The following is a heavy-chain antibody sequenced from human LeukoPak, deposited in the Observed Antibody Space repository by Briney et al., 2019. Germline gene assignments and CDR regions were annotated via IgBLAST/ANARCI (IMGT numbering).Heavy chain of an antibody. V-gene: IGHV3-21*01. Sequence: GGSLRLSCAASGFTFSSYSMNWVRQAPGQGLEWVSSISHISSNIYYADSVKGRFTISRDNAKNSLYLQMHSLRAEDTAVYYCARSLIAVAGLFDYWGQGTLVTVSS. D-gene: IGHD6-19*01. J-gene: IGHJ4*02. CDR3: ARSLIAVAGLFDY. CDR2: ISHISSNI. CDR1: GFTFSSYS.